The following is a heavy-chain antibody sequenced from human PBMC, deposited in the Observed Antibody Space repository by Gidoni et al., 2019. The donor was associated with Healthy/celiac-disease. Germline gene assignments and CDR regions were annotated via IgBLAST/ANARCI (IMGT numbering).Heavy chain of an antibody. J-gene: IGHJ5*02. Sequence: EVQLLESGGGLVQPGGSLRLSCAASGFTFSSYAMSWVRQAPGKGLEWVSAISGSGGSTYYADSVKGRFTISRDNSKNTLYLQMNSLRAEDTAVYYCARPQDSSGWFNGNWFDPWGQGTLVTVST. CDR1: GFTFSSYA. V-gene: IGHV3-23*01. D-gene: IGHD6-19*01. CDR3: ARPQDSSGWFNGNWFDP. CDR2: ISGSGGST.